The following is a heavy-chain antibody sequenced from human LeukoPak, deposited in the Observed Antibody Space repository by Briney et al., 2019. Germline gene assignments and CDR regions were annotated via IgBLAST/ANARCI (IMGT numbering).Heavy chain of an antibody. Sequence: GASVKVSCKASGYTFTGYYMHWVRQAPGQGLEWMGWINPNSGGTNYVQKFQGRVTMTRDTSISTAYMELSRVRSDDTAVYYCARDRYSGSYQPFDYWGQGTLVTVSS. CDR1: GYTFTGYY. D-gene: IGHD1-26*01. CDR2: INPNSGGT. V-gene: IGHV1-2*02. CDR3: ARDRYSGSYQPFDY. J-gene: IGHJ4*02.